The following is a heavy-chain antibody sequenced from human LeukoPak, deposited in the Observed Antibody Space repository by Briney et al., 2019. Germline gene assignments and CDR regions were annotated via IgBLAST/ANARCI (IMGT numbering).Heavy chain of an antibody. CDR2: ISRSGSHT. J-gene: IGHJ4*02. D-gene: IGHD6-13*01. CDR3: ARVGSTAEAGTPDY. V-gene: IGHV3-11*06. CDR1: GFTFSDYY. Sequence: AGGSLRPSCAASGFTFSDYYMSWIRQAPGKGLEWLSYISRSGSHTPYADSVKGRFTVSRDNAKNSLSLELNSLRVDDTAIYYCARVGSTAEAGTPDYWGQGTLVTVSS.